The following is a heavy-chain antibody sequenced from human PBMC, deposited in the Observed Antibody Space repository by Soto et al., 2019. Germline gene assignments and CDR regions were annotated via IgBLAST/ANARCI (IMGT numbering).Heavy chain of an antibody. V-gene: IGHV3-48*01. CDR3: ARYYDSSGPDL. D-gene: IGHD3-22*01. Sequence: EFQLVESGGGLVQPGGSLRLSCAASGFTFSTYNMVWVRQAPGKGLEWLSYITTTGTTIYYADSVKGRFTVSRDNAKISLYLQMNSLRAEDTAVYYCARYYDSSGPDLWGRDTLVTVSS. CDR1: GFTFSTYN. J-gene: IGHJ2*01. CDR2: ITTTGTTI.